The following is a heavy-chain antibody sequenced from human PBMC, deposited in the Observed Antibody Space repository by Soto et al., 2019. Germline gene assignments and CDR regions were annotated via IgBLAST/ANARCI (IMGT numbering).Heavy chain of an antibody. Sequence: QVQLVESGGGVVQPGRSLRLSCAASGFTFSSYAMHWVRQAPGKGLEWVAVISYDGSNKYYADSVKGRFTISRDNSKNTLYLQMNSLRAEDTAVYYCANLGGTYYYDSSGYPRDYWGQGTLVTVSS. CDR1: GFTFSSYA. CDR2: ISYDGSNK. CDR3: ANLGGTYYYDSSGYPRDY. D-gene: IGHD3-22*01. J-gene: IGHJ4*02. V-gene: IGHV3-30-3*01.